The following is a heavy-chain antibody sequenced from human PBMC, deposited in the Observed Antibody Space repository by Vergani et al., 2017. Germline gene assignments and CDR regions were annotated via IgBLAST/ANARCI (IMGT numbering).Heavy chain of an antibody. CDR3: ARVVRHRDYYVWGSYRERICDY. V-gene: IGHV1-18*01. CDR1: GYTFTSYG. D-gene: IGHD3-16*02. J-gene: IGHJ4*02. CDR2: ISAYNGNT. Sequence: QVQLVQSGAEVKKPGASVKVSCKASGYTFTSYGISWVRQAPGQGLEWMGWISAYNGNTNYAQKLQGRVTMTTDTSTSTAYMELRSLRSDDTAVYYCARVVRHRDYYVWGSYRERICDYWGQGTLVTVSS.